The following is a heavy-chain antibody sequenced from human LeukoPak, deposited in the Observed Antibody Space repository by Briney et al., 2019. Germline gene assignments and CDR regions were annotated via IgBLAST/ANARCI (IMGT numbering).Heavy chain of an antibody. CDR3: AXXXXXGSFHAFDI. D-gene: IGHD2-15*01. CDR1: XGSISSYY. J-gene: IGHJ3*02. Sequence: CTXSXGSISSYYWSWIRQPPGKGLEWIGYIYYSGSTNYNPSLKSRVTISVDTSKNQFSLTLSSVTAADTAGYYFAXXXXXGSFHAFDIWGQGTMVTVSS. CDR2: IYYSGST. V-gene: IGHV4-59*01.